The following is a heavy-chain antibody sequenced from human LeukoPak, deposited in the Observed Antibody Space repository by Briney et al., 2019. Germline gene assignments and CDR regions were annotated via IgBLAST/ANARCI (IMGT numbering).Heavy chain of an antibody. CDR1: GFTVSSNY. CDR3: ARVKIVYDSSGYYLTGAFDI. J-gene: IGHJ3*02. Sequence: GGSLRLSCAASGFTVSSNYMSWVRQAPGKGLEWVSVIYSGGSTYYADSVKGRFTISRDTSKNTLYLQMNSLRAEDTAVYYCARVKIVYDSSGYYLTGAFDIWGQGTMVTVSS. D-gene: IGHD3-22*01. CDR2: IYSGGST. V-gene: IGHV3-53*01.